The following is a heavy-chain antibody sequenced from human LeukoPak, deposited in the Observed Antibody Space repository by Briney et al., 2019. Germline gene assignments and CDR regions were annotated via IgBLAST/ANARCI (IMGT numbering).Heavy chain of an antibody. CDR3: AKDSVYTSSPRWFDP. CDR1: GFTFSSYA. D-gene: IGHD6-13*01. V-gene: IGHV3-23*01. Sequence: GGSLRLSCAASGFTFSSYAMSWVRQAPGKGLEWVSFVSGSGGSTYYADSVKVRFTISRDNSKNTLYLQMNSLRAEDTAVYYCAKDSVYTSSPRWFDPWGQGTLVTVS. J-gene: IGHJ5*02. CDR2: VSGSGGST.